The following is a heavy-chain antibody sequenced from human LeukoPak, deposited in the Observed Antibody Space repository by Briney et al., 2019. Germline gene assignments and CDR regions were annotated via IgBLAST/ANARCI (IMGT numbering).Heavy chain of an antibody. CDR3: ARTVIGSTVMGYYYYYMDV. J-gene: IGHJ6*03. V-gene: IGHV1-69*05. D-gene: IGHD4-11*01. Sequence: GSSVKVSCKASGGTFSSYAISWVRQAPGQGLEWVGRIIPIFGTANYAQKFQGRVTITTDESTSTAYMELSSLRSEDTAVYYCARTVIGSTVMGYYYYYMDVWGKGTMVTASS. CDR1: GGTFSSYA. CDR2: IIPIFGTA.